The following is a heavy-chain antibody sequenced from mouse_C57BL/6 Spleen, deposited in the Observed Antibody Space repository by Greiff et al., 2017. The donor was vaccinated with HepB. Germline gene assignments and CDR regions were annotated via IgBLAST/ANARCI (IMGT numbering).Heavy chain of an antibody. Sequence: VQLQQSGPVLVKPGASVKMSCKASGYTFTDYYMNWVKQSHGKSLEWIGVINPYNGGTSYNQKFKGKATLTVDKSSSTAYMELNSLTSEDSAVYYCARGANYGSSPYAMDYWGQGTSVTVSS. J-gene: IGHJ4*01. CDR2: INPYNGGT. CDR1: GYTFTDYY. D-gene: IGHD1-1*01. CDR3: ARGANYGSSPYAMDY. V-gene: IGHV1-19*01.